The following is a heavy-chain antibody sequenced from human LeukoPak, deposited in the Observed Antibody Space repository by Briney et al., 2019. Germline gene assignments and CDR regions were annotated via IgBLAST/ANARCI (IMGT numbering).Heavy chain of an antibody. V-gene: IGHV4-4*07. CDR2: IYSSGST. Sequence: SETLSLTCTVSGGSISNYYWSWIRRPAGKRLEWLGRIYSSGSTNYNPSRESRVTVSVDTSKNQFSLKLSSVTAADTAVYYCAREHMVRGVINRWGQGALVTVSS. CDR3: AREHMVRGVINR. J-gene: IGHJ4*02. CDR1: GGSISNYY. D-gene: IGHD3-10*01.